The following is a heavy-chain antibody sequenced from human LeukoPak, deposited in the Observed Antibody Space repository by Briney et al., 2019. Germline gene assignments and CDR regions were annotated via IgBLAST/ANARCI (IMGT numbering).Heavy chain of an antibody. V-gene: IGHV3-43*01. CDR3: AKGYGNMVCATPAF. D-gene: IGHD2-8*01. J-gene: IGHJ4*02. Sequence: GGSLPLPCTASGFTFTIHWVREAPGKGLEWISLISWDGSNIYYACSVKGRFTISRDNSRSSLYLKMNSLRTEDTAFYYCAKGYGNMVCATPAFWGEATLVTVSS. CDR2: ISWDGSNI. CDR1: GFTFT.